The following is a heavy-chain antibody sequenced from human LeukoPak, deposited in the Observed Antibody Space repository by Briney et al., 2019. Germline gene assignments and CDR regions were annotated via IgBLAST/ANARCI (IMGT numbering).Heavy chain of an antibody. CDR2: TYYRSKWYN. CDR1: GDSVSSNSVA. V-gene: IGHV6-1*01. J-gene: IGHJ6*02. CDR3: ARLGSYSSGWYGDYYYYGMDV. D-gene: IGHD6-19*01. Sequence: KPSQTLSLTCAISGDSVSSNSVAWNWIRQSPSRGLEWLGRTYYRSKWYNDDALSVKSRITIHPDTSKNQFSLQLNSVTPEDTAVYYCARLGSYSSGWYGDYYYYGMDVWGQGTTVTVSS.